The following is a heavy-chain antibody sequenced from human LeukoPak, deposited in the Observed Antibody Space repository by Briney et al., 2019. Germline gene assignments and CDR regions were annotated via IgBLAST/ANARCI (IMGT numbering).Heavy chain of an antibody. CDR1: GYTFTSYD. V-gene: IGHV1-8*03. CDR3: ARGRSTGYPYYFEY. CDR2: MNPNSGST. Sequence: ASVKVSCKASGYTFTSYDINWVRQATGQGLEWMGWMNPNSGSTGYAQKFQGRVTITRNTSISSAYMELSGLRSEDTAVYYCARGRSTGYPYYFEYWGQGTLVTVSS. J-gene: IGHJ4*02. D-gene: IGHD5-12*01.